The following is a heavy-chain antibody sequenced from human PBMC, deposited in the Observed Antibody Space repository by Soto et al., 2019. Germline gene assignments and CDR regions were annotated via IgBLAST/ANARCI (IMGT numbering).Heavy chain of an antibody. J-gene: IGHJ6*04. D-gene: IGHD3-3*01. CDR1: GYTFTGYY. V-gene: IGHV1-2*04. CDR3: ARADTYYDFWSGYYGMDV. CDR2: INPNSGGT. Sequence: GASVKVSCKASGYTFTGYYMHWVRQAPGRGLEWMGWINPNSGGTNYAQKFQGWVTMTRDTSISTAYMELSRLRSDDTAVYYCARADTYYDFWSGYYGMDVWGKGTTVTVSS.